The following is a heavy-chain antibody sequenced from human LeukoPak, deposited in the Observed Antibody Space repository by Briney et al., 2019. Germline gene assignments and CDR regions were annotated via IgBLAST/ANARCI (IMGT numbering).Heavy chain of an antibody. V-gene: IGHV3-21*01. J-gene: IGHJ4*02. CDR2: ISSSSSYI. CDR3: ARSPRSMVRGVITHDY. CDR1: GFTFSSYS. D-gene: IGHD3-10*01. Sequence: GSLRLSCAASGFTFSSYSMNWVRQASGKELEWVSSISSSSSYIYYADSVKGRFTISRDNAKNSLYLQMNSLRAEDTAVYYCARSPRSMVRGVITHDYWGQGTLVTVSS.